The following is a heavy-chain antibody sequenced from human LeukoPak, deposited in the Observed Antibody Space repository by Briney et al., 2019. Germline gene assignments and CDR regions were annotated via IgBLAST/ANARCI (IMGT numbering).Heavy chain of an antibody. V-gene: IGHV3-66*01. J-gene: IGHJ5*02. D-gene: IGHD2-2*01. CDR1: GFTVSSNY. Sequence: GGSLRLSCAASGFTVSSNYMSWVRQAPGKGLEWGSVIYSGGSTYYADSVKGRFTISRDNSKNTLYLQMNSLRAEDTAVYYCARGRVVGYCSSTSCYFGWFDPWGQGTLVTVSS. CDR2: IYSGGST. CDR3: ARGRVVGYCSSTSCYFGWFDP.